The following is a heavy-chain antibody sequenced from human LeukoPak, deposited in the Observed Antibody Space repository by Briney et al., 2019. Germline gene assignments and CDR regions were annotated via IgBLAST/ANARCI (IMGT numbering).Heavy chain of an antibody. Sequence: GGSLRLSCAASGFTVSSNYMSWVRQAPGKGLDWVSVIYSGGSTYYADSVKGRFTISRDNSKNTLYLQMNSLRAEDTAVYYCASILTYNFLGYYYYGMDVWGKGTTVTVSS. CDR3: ASILTYNFLGYYYYGMDV. D-gene: IGHD5-24*01. V-gene: IGHV3-53*01. CDR2: IYSGGST. J-gene: IGHJ6*04. CDR1: GFTVSSNY.